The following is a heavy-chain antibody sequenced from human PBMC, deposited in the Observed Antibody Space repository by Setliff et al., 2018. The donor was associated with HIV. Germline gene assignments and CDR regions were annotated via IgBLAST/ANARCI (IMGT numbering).Heavy chain of an antibody. V-gene: IGHV4-59*11. CDR1: GGSITPHY. CDR3: ATQFPPYHSGAHYSDL. Sequence: LSLTCTVSGGSITPHYRSWIRQPPGKGLEWIGLIYYSGSTNYSPSLKSRVTISVDSSKNQFSLKLTSVTAADAAIYYCATQFPPYHSGAHYSDLWSQGTLVTVSS. CDR2: IYYSGST. J-gene: IGHJ5*02. D-gene: IGHD6-19*01.